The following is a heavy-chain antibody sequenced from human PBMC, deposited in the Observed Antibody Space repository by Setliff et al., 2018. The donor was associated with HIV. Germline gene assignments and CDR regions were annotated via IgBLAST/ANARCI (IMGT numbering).Heavy chain of an antibody. CDR1: GGYLSNHH. D-gene: IGHD2-15*01. J-gene: IGHJ5*02. CDR3: VALVPGGGGRGP. V-gene: IGHV4-59*03. Sequence: LTCTVSGGYLSNHHWIWIRQPPGKGLEWIGRISDSGTADYDPSLKSRLTISLDTSRNQFSLKLTSVTAADTAIYYCVALVPGGGGRGPWGQGTLVTVSS. CDR2: ISDSGTA.